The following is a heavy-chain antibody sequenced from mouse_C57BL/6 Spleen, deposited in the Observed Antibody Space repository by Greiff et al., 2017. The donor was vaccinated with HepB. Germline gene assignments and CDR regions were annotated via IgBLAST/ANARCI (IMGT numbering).Heavy chain of an antibody. CDR3: ARRTGTWYFDV. Sequence: VQLQQPGAELVKPGASVKLSCKASGYTFTSYWMQWVKQRPGQGLEWIGEIDPSDSYTNYNQKFKGKATLTVDTSSSTAYMQLSSLTSEDSAVYYCARRTGTWYFDVWGTGTTFTVSS. CDR2: IDPSDSYT. V-gene: IGHV1-50*01. CDR1: GYTFTSYW. J-gene: IGHJ1*03. D-gene: IGHD4-1*01.